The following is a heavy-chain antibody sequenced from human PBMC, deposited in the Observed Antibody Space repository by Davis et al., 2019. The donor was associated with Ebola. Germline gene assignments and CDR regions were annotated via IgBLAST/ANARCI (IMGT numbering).Heavy chain of an antibody. CDR2: INAGNGNT. CDR3: ARASFGYNSGWYADY. J-gene: IGHJ4*02. CDR1: GYTFTSYY. V-gene: IGHV1-3*01. Sequence: AASVKVSCKASGYTFTSYYMHWVRQAPGQRLEWMGWINAGNGNTKYSQKFQGRVTITRDTSASTAYMDLTSLRSDDTAVFYCARASFGYNSGWYADYWGPGSLVTVSS. D-gene: IGHD6-19*01.